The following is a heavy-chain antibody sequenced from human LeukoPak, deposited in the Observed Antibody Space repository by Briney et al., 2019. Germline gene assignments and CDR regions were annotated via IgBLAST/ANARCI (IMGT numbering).Heavy chain of an antibody. CDR1: GGTFSSYA. Sequence: ASVKVSCKASGGTFSSYAISWVRQAPGQGLEWMGIINPSGGSTSYAQKFQGRVTMTRDTSTSTVYMELSSLRSEDTAVYYCARVSMVRVHDAFDIWGQGTMVTVSS. D-gene: IGHD3-10*01. CDR3: ARVSMVRVHDAFDI. J-gene: IGHJ3*02. CDR2: INPSGGST. V-gene: IGHV1-46*01.